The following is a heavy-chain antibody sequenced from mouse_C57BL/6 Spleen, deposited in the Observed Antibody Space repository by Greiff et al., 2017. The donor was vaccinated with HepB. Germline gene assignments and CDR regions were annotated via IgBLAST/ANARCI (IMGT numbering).Heavy chain of an antibody. CDR3: ARWNYGSSYAMDY. CDR2: INPSSGYT. V-gene: IGHV1-4*01. J-gene: IGHJ4*01. D-gene: IGHD1-1*01. CDR1: GYTFTSYT. Sequence: VQLQQSGAELARPGASVKMSCKASGYTFTSYTMHWVKQRPGQGLEWIGYINPSSGYTKYNQKFKDKATLTADKSSSTAYMQLSSLTSEDTAVYYCARWNYGSSYAMDYCGQGTSVTVSS.